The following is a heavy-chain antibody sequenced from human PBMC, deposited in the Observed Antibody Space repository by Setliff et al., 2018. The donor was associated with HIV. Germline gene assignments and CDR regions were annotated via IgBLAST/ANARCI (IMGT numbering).Heavy chain of an antibody. CDR3: ASSGYNYGGYYMDV. Sequence: GGSLRLSCTASQFAFKSYWMTWVRQAPGKGLEWVATIKQGGNDKYYVDSVKGRFTISRDNGKNSLYLQMNSLRAEDTAVYYCASSGYNYGGYYMDVWGKGTTVTVSS. D-gene: IGHD5-18*01. CDR2: IKQGGNDK. J-gene: IGHJ6*03. CDR1: QFAFKSYW. V-gene: IGHV3-7*03.